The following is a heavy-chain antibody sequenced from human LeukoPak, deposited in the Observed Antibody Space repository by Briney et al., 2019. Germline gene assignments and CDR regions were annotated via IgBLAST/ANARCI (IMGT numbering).Heavy chain of an antibody. J-gene: IGHJ4*02. CDR3: ARGSSLGGSSSKVYGFDY. CDR2: ISSSGSTI. D-gene: IGHD6-6*01. V-gene: IGHV3-11*01. CDR1: GFTLSDYY. Sequence: GGSLRLSCAASGFTLSDYYMSWIRQAPGKGLEWVSYISSSGSTIYYADSVKARFTSTRDNAKNSLYLQMNSLRAEDTAVYYCARGSSLGGSSSKVYGFDYWGQGTLVTVSS.